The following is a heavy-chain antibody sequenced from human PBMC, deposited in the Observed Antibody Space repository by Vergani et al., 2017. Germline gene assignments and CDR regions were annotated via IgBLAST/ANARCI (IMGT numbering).Heavy chain of an antibody. CDR2: IYWNDDK. D-gene: IGHD4-17*01. Sequence: QITLKESGPTLVKPTQTLTLTCTFSGFSLSTSGVGVGWIRQPPGKALEWLALIYWNDDKRYSPSLKSRLTITKDTSKNQVVLTMTNMDPVDTATYYCARSDYGDYVGYYFDYWGQGTLVTVSS. V-gene: IGHV2-5*01. CDR1: GFSLSTSGVG. J-gene: IGHJ4*02. CDR3: ARSDYGDYVGYYFDY.